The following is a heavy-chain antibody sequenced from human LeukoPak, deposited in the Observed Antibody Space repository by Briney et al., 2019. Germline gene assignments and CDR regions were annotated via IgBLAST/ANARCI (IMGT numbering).Heavy chain of an antibody. CDR1: GFTFSSYS. CDR2: ISSSSSYI. Sequence: GGSLRLSCAASGFTFSSYSMNWVRQAPGKGLEWVSSISSSSSYIYYADSVKGRFTISRDNAKNSLYLQMNSLRAEDTAVYYCARGQRSSGWPNYFDYWGQGTLVTVSS. V-gene: IGHV3-21*01. CDR3: ARGQRSSGWPNYFDY. J-gene: IGHJ4*02. D-gene: IGHD6-19*01.